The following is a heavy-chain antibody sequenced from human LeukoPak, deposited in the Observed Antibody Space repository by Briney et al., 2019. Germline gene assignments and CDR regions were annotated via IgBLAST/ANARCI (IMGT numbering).Heavy chain of an antibody. Sequence: SQTLSLTCTVSGGSISSGPYYWIWIRQHPGKGLEWIGYITYSGNTYYYPALNSRVTVSLDTSKTQFSLKLSSVTAADTAVYYCARDWGTYFDYWGQGTLVTVSS. D-gene: IGHD7-27*01. J-gene: IGHJ4*02. V-gene: IGHV4-31*03. CDR2: ITYSGNT. CDR3: ARDWGTYFDY. CDR1: GGSISSGPYY.